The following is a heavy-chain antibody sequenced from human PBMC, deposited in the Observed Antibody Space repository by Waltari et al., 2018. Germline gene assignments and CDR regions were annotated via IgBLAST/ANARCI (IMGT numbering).Heavy chain of an antibody. CDR2: INPNSGGT. J-gene: IGHJ3*02. CDR3: ARVWDYIWGSYRDAFDI. V-gene: IGHV1-2*02. D-gene: IGHD3-16*02. CDR1: GSTFTGYD. Sequence: QVQLVQSGAEVKKPGASLKVSCTASGSTFTGYDMSWVRQAPGQGLEWMGWINPNSGGTNYAQKFQGRVTMTRDTSISTAYMELSRLRSDDTAVYYCARVWDYIWGSYRDAFDIWGQGTMVTVSS.